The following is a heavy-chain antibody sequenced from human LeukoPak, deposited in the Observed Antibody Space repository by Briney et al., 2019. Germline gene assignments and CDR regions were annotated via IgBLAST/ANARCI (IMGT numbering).Heavy chain of an antibody. Sequence: GGSLRLSCAASGFTFSSHAMSWVRQAPGKGLEWVAVISYDGSNKYYADSVKGRFTISRDNSKNTLYLQMNSLRAEDTAVYYCAREGRGVIITKNLDYWGQGTLVTVSS. J-gene: IGHJ4*02. V-gene: IGHV3-30-3*01. CDR3: AREGRGVIITKNLDY. CDR1: GFTFSSHA. D-gene: IGHD3-10*01. CDR2: ISYDGSNK.